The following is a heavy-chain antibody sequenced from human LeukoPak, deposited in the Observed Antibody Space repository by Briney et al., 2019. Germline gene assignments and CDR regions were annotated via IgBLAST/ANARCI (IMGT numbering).Heavy chain of an antibody. CDR3: ARIAVAGTDWFDP. V-gene: IGHV4-59*01. CDR1: GGSISSYY. J-gene: IGHJ5*02. D-gene: IGHD6-19*01. Sequence: SETLSLTCTVSGGSISSYYWSWIPQPPGKGLEWIGYIYYSGSTNYNPSLKSRVTISVDTSKNQFSLKLSSVTAADTAVYYCARIAVAGTDWFDPWGQGTLVTVSS. CDR2: IYYSGST.